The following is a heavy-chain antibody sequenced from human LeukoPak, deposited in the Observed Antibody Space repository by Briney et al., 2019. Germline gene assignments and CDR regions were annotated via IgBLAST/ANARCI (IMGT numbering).Heavy chain of an antibody. CDR1: GGSISSSDYY. J-gene: IGHJ5*02. CDR2: IYYTGST. CDR3: ARENYCTNGVCWAFDP. V-gene: IGHV4-39*07. Sequence: SETLSLTCTVSGGSISSSDYYWSWIRQPPGRGLEWLGNIYYTGSTSYNPSLKSRATFSVDTFNNQFSLHLSSVTAADTAVYYCARENYCTNGVCWAFDPWGQGTLVTVSS. D-gene: IGHD2-8*01.